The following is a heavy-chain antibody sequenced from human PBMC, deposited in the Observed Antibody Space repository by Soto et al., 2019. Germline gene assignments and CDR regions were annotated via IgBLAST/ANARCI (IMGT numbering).Heavy chain of an antibody. V-gene: IGHV4-38-2*02. CDR2: MFHSGSS. CDR3: ARELHYYGSGLLDS. D-gene: IGHD3-10*01. Sequence: PSETLSLTCIVSDYSISSGYYWGWVRQSPERGLEWIGSMFHSGSSYSNPSLKSRVTISVDTSKNQFSLKLTSVTAADTAVYYCARELHYYGSGLLDSWGQGTLVTVSS. J-gene: IGHJ4*02. CDR1: DYSISSGYY.